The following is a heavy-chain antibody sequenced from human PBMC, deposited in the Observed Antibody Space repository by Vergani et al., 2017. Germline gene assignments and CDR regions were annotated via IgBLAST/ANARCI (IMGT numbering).Heavy chain of an antibody. V-gene: IGHV4-34*01. Sequence: QVQLQQWGAGLLKPSETLSLTCAVYGGSFSGYYWSWIRQPPGKGLEWIGEINHSGSTNYNPSLKSRVTISVDTSKNQFSLKLSSVTAADTAVYYCARGRARDCSSTSCMRWFDPWGQGTLVTVSS. CDR2: INHSGST. CDR3: ARGRARDCSSTSCMRWFDP. J-gene: IGHJ5*02. D-gene: IGHD2-2*01. CDR1: GGSFSGYY.